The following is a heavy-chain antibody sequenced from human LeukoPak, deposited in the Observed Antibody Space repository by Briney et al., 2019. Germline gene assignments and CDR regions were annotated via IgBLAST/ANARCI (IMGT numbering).Heavy chain of an antibody. Sequence: ASVKVSCKASGYTFTSYGISWVRQAPGQGLEWMGWISAYNGNTNYAQKLQGRVTMTTDTSTSTAYMELRSLRSDDTAVYYCARERDRGYSYGHRDYWGQGTLVTVSS. J-gene: IGHJ4*02. CDR2: ISAYNGNT. CDR3: ARERDRGYSYGHRDY. CDR1: GYTFTSYG. V-gene: IGHV1-18*01. D-gene: IGHD5-18*01.